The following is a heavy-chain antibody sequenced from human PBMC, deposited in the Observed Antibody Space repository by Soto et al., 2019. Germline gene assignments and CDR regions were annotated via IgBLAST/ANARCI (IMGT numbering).Heavy chain of an antibody. D-gene: IGHD6-19*01. CDR2: IWSDGDFR. CDR1: GFTLGNYA. V-gene: IGHV3-33*03. CDR3: AKEEAFGSGGHDL. Sequence: QAQLVESGGGVVQPGRSLRLSCVASGFTLGNYAMHWVRQAPGKGLEWVAGIWSDGDFRAYAESVRGRFTISRDKAKNTLNLQMNSLRVEDTATYYCAKEEAFGSGGHDLWGQGTLVIVSS. J-gene: IGHJ4*02.